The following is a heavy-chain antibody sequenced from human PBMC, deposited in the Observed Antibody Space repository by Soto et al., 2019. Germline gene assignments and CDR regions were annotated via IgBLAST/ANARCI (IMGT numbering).Heavy chain of an antibody. CDR3: AKARGGVDCRGITCYCGMDV. CDR1: GFTFSTYA. V-gene: IGHV3-23*01. D-gene: IGHD2-15*01. J-gene: IGHJ6*02. CDR2: ISVSGGST. Sequence: GESLKISCAASGFTFSTYAMSWVRQPPGKGLEWVSAISVSGGSTYYAGPVKGRFSISSDNSKNTLYLQMRCVMAAESAFYYCAKARGGVDCRGITCYCGMDVLGQGTTVTVSS.